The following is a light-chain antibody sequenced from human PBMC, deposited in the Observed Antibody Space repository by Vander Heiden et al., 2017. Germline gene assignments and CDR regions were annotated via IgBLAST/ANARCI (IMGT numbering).Light chain of an antibody. J-gene: IGLJ2*01. CDR3: QAWDSSVKV. Sequence: SYELTQPPSVSVSPGQTASITCSGDKLGDKYACWYQQKPGQYPVLVIYQDSKRPSGIPERFSGSNSGNTATLTISGTQAMDEADYYCQAWDSSVKVFGGGTKLTVL. V-gene: IGLV3-1*01. CDR1: KLGDKY. CDR2: QDS.